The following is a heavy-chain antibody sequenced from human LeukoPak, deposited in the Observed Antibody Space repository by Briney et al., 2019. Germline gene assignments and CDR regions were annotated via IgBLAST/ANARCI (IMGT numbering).Heavy chain of an antibody. J-gene: IGHJ4*02. CDR3: ARDVKTSGRYGYSGY. V-gene: IGHV3-30-3*01. CDR2: ISYDGSNT. Sequence: PGGSLRLSCAASGFTFSTYAMHWVRQAPGKGLEWVAVISYDGSNTYSADSVKGRFTISRDNSKNTLFLQMSSLTPEDTAVYYCARDVKTSGRYGYSGYGGQGSLVTVPS. CDR1: GFTFSTYA. D-gene: IGHD6-19*01.